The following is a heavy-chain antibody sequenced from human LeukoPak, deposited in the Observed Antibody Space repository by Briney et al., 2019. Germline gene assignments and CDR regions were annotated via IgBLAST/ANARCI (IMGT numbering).Heavy chain of an antibody. CDR2: IWYDGSNK. CDR3: AIRYYFYYYGMDV. J-gene: IGHJ6*02. CDR1: GFTFSSYD. V-gene: IGHV3-33*01. Sequence: TGGSLRLSCAASGFTFSSYDMHWVRQAPGKGLEWVAVIWYDGSNKYYADAVKGRFTISRDNSKNTLYLQMNSLRAEDTALYYCAIRYYFYYYGMDVWGQGTTVTVSS.